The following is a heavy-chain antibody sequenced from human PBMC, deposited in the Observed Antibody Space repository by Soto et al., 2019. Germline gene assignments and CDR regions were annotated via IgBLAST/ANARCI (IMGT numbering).Heavy chain of an antibody. CDR3: ARVPALLRFWEWSYHGMDV. Sequence: ASAKPCWKESGDAYAIRGMSWVRHSHKQGLEWMVWISAYNGNTNYAPNLQVRVTMTTDTSTSTAYMELRSMRSDDTAVYYCARVPALLRFWEWSYHGMDVWGQGTTVTGSS. D-gene: IGHD3-3*01. V-gene: IGHV1-18*01. CDR1: GDAYAIRG. J-gene: IGHJ6*01. CDR2: ISAYNGNT.